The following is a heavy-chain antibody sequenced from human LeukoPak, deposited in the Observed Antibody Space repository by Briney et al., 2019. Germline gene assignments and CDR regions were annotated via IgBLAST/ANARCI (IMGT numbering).Heavy chain of an antibody. J-gene: IGHJ1*01. Sequence: PPQTLSLTCTVSGGSISSGDYYWSWIRQPPGKGLEGIGYIYYSGSTYYNPSLKSRVTISVDTSKNQFSLKLSSVTAADTAVYYCASYGDLQYFQHWGQGTLVTVSS. CDR3: ASYGDLQYFQH. V-gene: IGHV4-30-4*08. CDR1: GGSISSGDYY. D-gene: IGHD4-17*01. CDR2: IYYSGST.